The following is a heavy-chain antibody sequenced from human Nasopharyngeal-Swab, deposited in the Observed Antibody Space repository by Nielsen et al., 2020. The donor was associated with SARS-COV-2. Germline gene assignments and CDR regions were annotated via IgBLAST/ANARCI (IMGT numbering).Heavy chain of an antibody. Sequence: ESLKISCAASGFTFSSYSMNWVRQAPGKGLEWVSSISSSSSYIYYADSVKGRFTISRDNAKNSLYLQMNSLRAEDTAVYYCARDPGPADYDFWSGYPGGMDVWGQGTTVTVSS. CDR3: ARDPGPADYDFWSGYPGGMDV. CDR1: GFTFSSYS. CDR2: ISSSSSYI. D-gene: IGHD3-3*01. J-gene: IGHJ6*02. V-gene: IGHV3-21*01.